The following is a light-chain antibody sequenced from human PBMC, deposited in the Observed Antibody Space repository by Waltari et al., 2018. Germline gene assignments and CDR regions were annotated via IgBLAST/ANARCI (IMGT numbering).Light chain of an antibody. V-gene: IGLV2-23*01. Sequence: QSALTQPASVSGSPGQSITISCTGTRSDVGIYNLVSWYQQHPGKASKLMIYKGSTRLSGVSNRFSGSKTGNTASLTISGLQAEDEADYYCWSYAGSPFGFGTGTKVTVL. CDR2: KGS. CDR3: WSYAGSPFG. J-gene: IGLJ1*01. CDR1: RSDVGIYNL.